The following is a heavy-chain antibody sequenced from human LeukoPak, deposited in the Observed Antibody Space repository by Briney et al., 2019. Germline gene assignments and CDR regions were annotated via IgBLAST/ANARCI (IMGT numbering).Heavy chain of an antibody. V-gene: IGHV3-30*03. CDR2: ISYDGSNK. Sequence: PGGSLRLSCAASGFTFSSYGMHWVRQAPGKGLEWVAVISYDGSNKYYADSVKGRFTISRDNSKNTLYLQMNSLRAEDTAVYYCARETVVRAAFDIWGQGTMVTVSS. D-gene: IGHD3-10*02. J-gene: IGHJ3*02. CDR1: GFTFSSYG. CDR3: ARETVVRAAFDI.